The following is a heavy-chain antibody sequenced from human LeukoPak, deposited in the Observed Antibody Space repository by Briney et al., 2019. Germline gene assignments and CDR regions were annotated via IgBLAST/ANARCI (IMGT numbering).Heavy chain of an antibody. CDR3: ARDQYSSRSYNWFDP. CDR1: GGTFSSYA. J-gene: IGHJ5*02. V-gene: IGHV1-69*04. D-gene: IGHD6-13*01. Sequence: GASVKVSCKASGGTFSSYAISWVRQAPGQGLEWMGRIIPILGIANYAQKFQGRVTITADKSTSTAYMELSSLRSEDTAVYYCARDQYSSRSYNWFDPWGQGTLVTVSS. CDR2: IIPILGIA.